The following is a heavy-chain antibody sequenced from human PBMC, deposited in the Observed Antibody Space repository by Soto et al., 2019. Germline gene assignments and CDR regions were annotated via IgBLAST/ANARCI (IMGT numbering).Heavy chain of an antibody. CDR3: ARHPSDFWFDP. D-gene: IGHD2-21*02. Sequence: SETLSLTCTVSGGSISSSSYFWGWIRQPPGKGLEWIGSIYYSGSTYYNPSLKSRVTVSVDTSKDQFSLKLSSVTAADTAVYYCARHPSDFWFDPWGQGTLVTVSS. V-gene: IGHV4-39*01. CDR1: GGSISSSSYF. J-gene: IGHJ5*02. CDR2: IYYSGST.